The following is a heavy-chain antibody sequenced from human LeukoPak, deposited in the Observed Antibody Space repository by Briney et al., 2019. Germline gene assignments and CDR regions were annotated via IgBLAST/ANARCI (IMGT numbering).Heavy chain of an antibody. CDR3: ARACSSTSCYAGYNWFDP. V-gene: IGHV1-69*04. CDR2: IIPILGIA. CDR1: GGTFSSYA. D-gene: IGHD2-2*01. J-gene: IGHJ5*02. Sequence: SVKVSCKASGGTFSSYAISWVRQAAGQGLEWMGRIIPILGIANYAQKFQGRVTITADKSTSTAYMELSSLRSEDTAVYYCARACSSTSCYAGYNWFDPWGQGTLVTVSS.